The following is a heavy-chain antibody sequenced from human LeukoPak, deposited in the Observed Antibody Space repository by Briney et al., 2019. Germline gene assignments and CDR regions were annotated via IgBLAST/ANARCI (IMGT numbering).Heavy chain of an antibody. CDR3: ARLFGSGSPDY. CDR2: IYPGTSDT. D-gene: IGHD3-10*01. V-gene: IGHV5-51*01. Sequence: GESLKISCKGSGYSFTSYWIGWVRQMPGKGLEWMGIIYPGTSDTRYSPSFEGQVTISADRSISTAYLQWSNLKASDTAMYFCARLFGSGSPDYWGQGTLVTVSS. J-gene: IGHJ4*02. CDR1: GYSFTSYW.